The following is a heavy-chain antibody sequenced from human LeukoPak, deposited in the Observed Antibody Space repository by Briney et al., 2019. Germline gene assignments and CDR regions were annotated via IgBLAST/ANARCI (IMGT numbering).Heavy chain of an antibody. Sequence: GGSLRLSCAASGFTFNNYVMSWVRQAPGKGLEWVSAIGGSGARTYYADSVRGRFTISRDNSKNTVYLQLNSLRGEDTAVYYCAKDLVSGDWYWRGFDSWGQGTLVTVSS. CDR3: AKDLVSGDWYWRGFDS. CDR1: GFTFNNYV. CDR2: IGGSGART. V-gene: IGHV3-23*01. J-gene: IGHJ4*02. D-gene: IGHD6-19*01.